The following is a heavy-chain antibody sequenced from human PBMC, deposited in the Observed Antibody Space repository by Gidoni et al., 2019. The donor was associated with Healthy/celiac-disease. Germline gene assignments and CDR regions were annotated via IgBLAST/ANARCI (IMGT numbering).Heavy chain of an antibody. D-gene: IGHD3-10*01. V-gene: IGHV2-5*02. J-gene: IGHJ4*02. CDR3: ANNTDRFGELAVFDY. CDR1: GFSLSTSGVG. Sequence: QITLKESGPTLVKPTQTIPLTCTFSGFSLSTSGVGVGWIRQPPVKALEWLALIYWEYDKRYSPSLKSRLTITKDTSKNQVVLTMTNMDPVDTATYYCANNTDRFGELAVFDYWGQGTLVTVSS. CDR2: IYWEYDK.